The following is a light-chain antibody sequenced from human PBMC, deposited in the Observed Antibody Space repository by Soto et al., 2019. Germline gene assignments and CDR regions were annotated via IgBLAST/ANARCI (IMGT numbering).Light chain of an antibody. Sequence: VLTQSPATMSLSLGERATLSCRASQKISTYLVWYQQKPGQAPRLLIYDASKRATGIPDRFSGSGSGTDFTLTISSLAPEDFALYYCQQRSSWPRTFVGGTKVDIK. CDR3: QQRSSWPRT. CDR2: DAS. V-gene: IGKV3-11*01. CDR1: QKISTY. J-gene: IGKJ4*01.